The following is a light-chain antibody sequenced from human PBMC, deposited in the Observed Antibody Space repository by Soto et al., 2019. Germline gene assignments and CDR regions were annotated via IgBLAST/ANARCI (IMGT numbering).Light chain of an antibody. CDR1: QNINTW. V-gene: IGKV1-5*01. Sequence: DIQMTQSPSTLSASVGDGVTITCRASQNINTWLAWYQQKPGKAPKLLIYAASTLQSGVPSRFSGSGSGADFSLTISNLQPEDFSTYYCQQYQTYTSTFGGGTQVEIK. J-gene: IGKJ4*01. CDR2: AAS. CDR3: QQYQTYTST.